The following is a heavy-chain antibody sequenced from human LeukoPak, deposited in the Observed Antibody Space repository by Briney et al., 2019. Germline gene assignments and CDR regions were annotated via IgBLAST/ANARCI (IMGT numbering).Heavy chain of an antibody. Sequence: PSETLSLTCTVSGGSVSSGSYYWSWIRQPAGKGLEWIGRIYTSGSTNYNPSLKSRVTISVDTSKNQFSLKLSSVTAADTAVYYCAGGAWSYYYWGQGTLVTVSS. CDR3: AGGAWSYYY. V-gene: IGHV4-61*02. J-gene: IGHJ4*02. CDR1: GGSVSSGSYY. CDR2: IYTSGST. D-gene: IGHD1-26*01.